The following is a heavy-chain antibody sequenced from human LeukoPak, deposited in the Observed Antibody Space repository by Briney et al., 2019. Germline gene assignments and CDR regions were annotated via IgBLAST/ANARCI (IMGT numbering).Heavy chain of an antibody. Sequence: GGSLRLSCVASGFTFSRYAMHWVRQAPGRGLDWVACIWSNGINKYYADSVKGRFTISRDNSKNTLYLQMNSLGAEDTAVYYCARGGEIAETTFDIWGQGTMLTVSS. V-gene: IGHV3-33*01. CDR2: IWSNGINK. CDR1: GFTFSRYA. CDR3: ARGGEIAETTFDI. D-gene: IGHD6-13*01. J-gene: IGHJ3*02.